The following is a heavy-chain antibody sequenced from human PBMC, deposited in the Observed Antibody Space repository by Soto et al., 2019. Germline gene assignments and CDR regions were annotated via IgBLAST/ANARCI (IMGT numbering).Heavy chain of an antibody. CDR2: IRSKAYGGTT. V-gene: IGHV3-49*04. D-gene: IGHD6-19*01. J-gene: IGHJ4*02. Sequence: PVGSLRLSCTASGFTFGDYAMSWVRQAPGKGPEWVGFIRSKAYGGTTEYAASVKGRFTISRDDSKSIAYLQMNSLKTEDTAVYYCTRDGIAVWGQGTQVTVSS. CDR3: TRDGIAV. CDR1: GFTFGDYA.